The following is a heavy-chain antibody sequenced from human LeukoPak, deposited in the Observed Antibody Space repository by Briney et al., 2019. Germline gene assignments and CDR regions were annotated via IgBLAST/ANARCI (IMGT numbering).Heavy chain of an antibody. CDR2: INTAGSTT. CDR1: GFTFSTHR. CDR3: GRDLNWNQIVY. D-gene: IGHD1-20*01. Sequence: PGGSLRLSCAASGFTFSTHRMHWVRQAPAKGLVWVSRINTAGSTTDYADSVKGRFTISRDNAKNTLYLQMNSLRAEDTAVYYCGRDLNWNQIVYWGQGSLVTVSS. V-gene: IGHV3-74*01. J-gene: IGHJ4*02.